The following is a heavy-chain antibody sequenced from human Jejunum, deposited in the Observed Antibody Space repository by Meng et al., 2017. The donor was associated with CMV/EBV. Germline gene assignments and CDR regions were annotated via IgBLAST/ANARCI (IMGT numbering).Heavy chain of an antibody. CDR3: ARGRYCSSTSCFPFEH. Sequence: DSVLSSYWPWIRQSPGTGLDWIGYIYYTVTSNYHPSLKSRATLSVDTSKNQISLRLTSVTAADTAVYYCARGRYCSSTSCFPFEHWGQGALVTVSS. V-gene: IGHV4-59*02. D-gene: IGHD2-2*01. J-gene: IGHJ4*02. CDR2: IYYTVTS. CDR1: DSVLSSY.